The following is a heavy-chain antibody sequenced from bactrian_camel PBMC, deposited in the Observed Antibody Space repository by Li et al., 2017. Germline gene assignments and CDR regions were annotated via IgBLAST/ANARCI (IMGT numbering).Heavy chain of an antibody. J-gene: IGHJ6*01. CDR3: AADWRYSDGFGREWHDCAPARFPSTGGW. D-gene: IGHD8*01. Sequence: HVQLVESGGGSVQAGGSLRLSCAASGLDFSALYMNWVRQAPGKGLEWVAHVDPDGSDTYYADSVKGRFTISEDNNKNTLYLQMDALKPEDTAMYYCAADWRYSDGFGREWHDCAPARFPSTGGWWGQGTQVTVS. CDR1: GLDFSALY. CDR2: VDPDGSDT. V-gene: IGHV3S6*01.